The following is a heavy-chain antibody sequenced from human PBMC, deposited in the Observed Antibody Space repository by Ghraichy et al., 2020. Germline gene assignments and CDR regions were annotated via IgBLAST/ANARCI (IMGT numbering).Heavy chain of an antibody. CDR3: AKEDPQGDYIEVPSYYYGMDV. CDR1: GFTFSTYA. V-gene: IGHV3-23*01. D-gene: IGHD4-17*01. CDR2: VSGSGGAT. J-gene: IGHJ6*02. Sequence: GSLRLSCAASGFTFSTYAMTWVRQAPGKGLEWVSTVSGSGGATYYADSVKGRFTISRDKSDNTLYLQMNRLRADDTAVYYCAKEDPQGDYIEVPSYYYGMDVWGQGTTVTVSS.